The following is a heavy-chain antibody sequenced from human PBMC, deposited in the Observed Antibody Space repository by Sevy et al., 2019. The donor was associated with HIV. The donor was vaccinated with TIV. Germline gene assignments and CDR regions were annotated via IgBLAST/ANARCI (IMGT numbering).Heavy chain of an antibody. V-gene: IGHV3-30-3*01. CDR3: ARDGGYTGNWDLGGY. Sequence: GGSLRLSCAASGFTFNTYAMHWVRQAPGKGLEWVAVISYDGSTKYYADSVKGRFTLSRDNSKNTLYLQMNSLRVEDTAEYYWARDGGYTGNWDLGGYWGQGTLVTVSS. CDR1: GFTFNTYA. J-gene: IGHJ4*02. CDR2: ISYDGSTK. D-gene: IGHD1-1*01.